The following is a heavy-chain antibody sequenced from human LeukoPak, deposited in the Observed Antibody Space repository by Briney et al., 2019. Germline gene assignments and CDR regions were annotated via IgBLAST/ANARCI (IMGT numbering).Heavy chain of an antibody. J-gene: IGHJ4*02. CDR3: ASRTTLTTGGAGPFDY. CDR2: IYTSGST. CDR1: GGSISSGSYY. D-gene: IGHD4-17*01. V-gene: IGHV4-61*02. Sequence: SQTLSLTCTVAGGSISSGSYYWSWLRQPAGKGLEWIGRIYTSGSTNYNPSLKSRVTISVDTSKNQFSLKLSSVTAADTAVYYCASRTTLTTGGAGPFDYWGQGTLVTVSS.